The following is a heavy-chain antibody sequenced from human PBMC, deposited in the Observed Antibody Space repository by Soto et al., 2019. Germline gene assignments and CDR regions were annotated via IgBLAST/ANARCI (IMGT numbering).Heavy chain of an antibody. J-gene: IGHJ4*01. CDR1: GVSISSSYW. CDR2: ISHSGST. CDR3: ARSPLAPYYFDN. Sequence: QVQLQESGPGLVKPSGPLSLTCAVSGVSISSSYWWSWVREPPGKGLEWIGEISHSGSTVYNPSLKSRLTISVDKSKKQISLILTSVAAADTAVYYCARSPLAPYYFDNWGQGTAVTVSS. V-gene: IGHV4-4*02.